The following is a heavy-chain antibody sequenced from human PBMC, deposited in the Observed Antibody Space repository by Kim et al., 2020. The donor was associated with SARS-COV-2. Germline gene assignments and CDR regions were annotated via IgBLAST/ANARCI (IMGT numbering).Heavy chain of an antibody. CDR2: IIPIFGTA. V-gene: IGHV1-69*13. J-gene: IGHJ4*02. CDR1: GGTFSSYA. CDR3: ARKGGYSYGIIDY. Sequence: SVKVSCKASGGTFSSYAISWVRQAPGQGLEWMGGIIPIFGTANYAQKFQGRVTITADESTSTAYMELSSLTSEDTAVYYCARKGGYSYGIIDYWGQGTLVTVSS. D-gene: IGHD5-18*01.